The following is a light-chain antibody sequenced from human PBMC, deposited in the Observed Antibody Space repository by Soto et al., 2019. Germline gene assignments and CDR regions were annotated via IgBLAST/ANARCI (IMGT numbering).Light chain of an antibody. CDR2: EVS. CDR3: SLFTTTTSLM. J-gene: IGLJ3*02. Sequence: QSVLTQPASVSGSPGQSITISCTGTSGDVGHYNFVSWYQQHPGKAPKLIIYEVSHRPSGVSNRFSASKSGNTASLIISGLQAEDEAYYYCSLFTTTTSLMFGGGTKVTVL. CDR1: SGDVGHYNF. V-gene: IGLV2-14*01.